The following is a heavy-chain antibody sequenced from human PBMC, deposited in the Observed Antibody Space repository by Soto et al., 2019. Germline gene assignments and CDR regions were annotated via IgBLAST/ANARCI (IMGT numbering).Heavy chain of an antibody. CDR3: VRGTNDWPGMDV. J-gene: IGHJ6*02. CDR2: LNQDGSAT. V-gene: IGHV3-74*01. CDR1: GFTFSHYW. Sequence: DVQLVESGGGSVQPGGSLRLSCAVSGFTFSHYWMHWVRQAPGKGLACVSRLNQDGSATNYADSVKGRFTVSRDNAKKTLYLQMNNLRVEDTGLYFCVRGTNDWPGMDVWGQGTTVTVS. D-gene: IGHD3-9*01.